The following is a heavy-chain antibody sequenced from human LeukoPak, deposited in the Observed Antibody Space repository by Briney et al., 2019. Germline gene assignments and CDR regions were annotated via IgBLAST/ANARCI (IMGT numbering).Heavy chain of an antibody. CDR3: ARDRPRYYDILTGYWPLYYYYGMDV. V-gene: IGHV3-21*01. Sequence: GGSLRLSCAASGFTFSSYSMNWVRQAPGKGLEWVSSISSSSSYIYYADPVKGRFTISRDNAKNSLYLQMNSLRAEDTAVYYCARDRPRYYDILTGYWPLYYYYGMDVWGQGTTVTVSS. J-gene: IGHJ6*02. D-gene: IGHD3-9*01. CDR2: ISSSSSYI. CDR1: GFTFSSYS.